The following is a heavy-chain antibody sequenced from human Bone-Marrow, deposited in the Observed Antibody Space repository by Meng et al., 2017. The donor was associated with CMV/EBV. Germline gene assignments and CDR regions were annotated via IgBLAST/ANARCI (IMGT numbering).Heavy chain of an antibody. D-gene: IGHD3-3*01. CDR2: ISDSGTTI. V-gene: IGHV3-11*04. CDR1: GFTFSDPY. CDR3: AREFGVVIGVDYYYYGMDV. Sequence: GGSLRLSCAVSGFTFSDPYMSWIRQAPGKGLEWVSYISDSGTTIHYADSVKGRFTISRDNAKNSLYLQMNSLRAEDTAVYYCAREFGVVIGVDYYYYGMDVWGQGTTVTVSS. J-gene: IGHJ6*02.